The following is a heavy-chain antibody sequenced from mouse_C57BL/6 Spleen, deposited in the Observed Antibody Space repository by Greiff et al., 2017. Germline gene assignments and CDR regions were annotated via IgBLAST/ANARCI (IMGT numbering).Heavy chain of an antibody. D-gene: IGHD2-1*01. CDR1: GYSITSGYY. CDR3: SRGIYYHYLDY. V-gene: IGHV3-6*01. J-gene: IGHJ2*01. Sequence: VQLKESGPGLVKPSQSLSLTCSVTGYSITSGYYWNWIRQFPGNKLERMGYISYDGSNNYNPSLKNRISITRDTSKNQFFLKLNSVTTDYTATYYCSRGIYYHYLDYWGQGTTLTVSS. CDR2: ISYDGSN.